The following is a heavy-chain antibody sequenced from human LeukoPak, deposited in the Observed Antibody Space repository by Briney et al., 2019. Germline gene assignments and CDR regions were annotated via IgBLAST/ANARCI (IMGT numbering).Heavy chain of an antibody. CDR1: GFTFSTYA. V-gene: IGHV3-23*01. D-gene: IGHD3-16*01. Sequence: PGGSLRLSCAASGFTFSTYAMSWVRQAPGKGLDWVSAISGGGGSTHYADSVKGRFTISRDNSKNTLFLQMNSLRVEDTALYYCVREGGENWFDSWGRGTLVTVSS. J-gene: IGHJ5*01. CDR2: ISGGGGST. CDR3: VREGGENWFDS.